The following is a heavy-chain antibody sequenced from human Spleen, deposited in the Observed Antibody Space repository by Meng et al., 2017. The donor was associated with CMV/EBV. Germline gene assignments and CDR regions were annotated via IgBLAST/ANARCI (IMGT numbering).Heavy chain of an antibody. J-gene: IGHJ4*02. CDR3: ARGSWELHFDY. V-gene: IGHV4-59*01. CDR2: IYYSGST. D-gene: IGHD1-26*01. CDR1: GGSISSYY. Sequence: SETLSLTCTVSGGSISSYYWSWIRQPPGKGLEWIGYIYYSGSTNYNPSFKSRVTISVDTSKNQFSLKLSSVTAADTAVYYCARGSWELHFDYWGQGTLVTVSS.